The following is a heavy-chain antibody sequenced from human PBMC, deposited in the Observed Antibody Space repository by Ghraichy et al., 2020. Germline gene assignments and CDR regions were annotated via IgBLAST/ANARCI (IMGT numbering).Heavy chain of an antibody. Sequence: GGSLRLSCAASGFTFSNYAMTWVRQAPGKGLDLVSAIVDSGATTYYADSVKGRFTISRDNSGNILYLQMNSLRVDDTAVYYCAKVSTTTVPRCFDYWGQGTLVTVSS. CDR2: IVDSGATT. V-gene: IGHV3-23*01. D-gene: IGHD5-24*01. CDR1: GFTFSNYA. J-gene: IGHJ4*02. CDR3: AKVSTTTVPRCFDY.